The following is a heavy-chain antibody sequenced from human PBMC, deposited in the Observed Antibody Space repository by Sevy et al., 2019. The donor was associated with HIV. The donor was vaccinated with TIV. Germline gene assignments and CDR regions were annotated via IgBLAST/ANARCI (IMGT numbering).Heavy chain of an antibody. D-gene: IGHD2-8*01. CDR3: ERDAMPNIVLIRGYYYDGMDV. J-gene: IGHJ6*02. V-gene: IGHV3-48*02. Sequence: GGSLRLSCAASGFTFSSYSMNWVRQAPGKGLEWVSYISSSSSTIYYADSVKGRFTISRDNAKNSLYLQMNRLRDEDTAVYYCERDAMPNIVLIRGYYYDGMDVWGQGTTVTVSS. CDR2: ISSSSSTI. CDR1: GFTFSSYS.